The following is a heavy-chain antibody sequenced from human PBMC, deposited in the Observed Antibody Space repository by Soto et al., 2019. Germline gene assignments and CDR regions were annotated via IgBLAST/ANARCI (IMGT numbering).Heavy chain of an antibody. CDR1: GFTFSSYG. CDR3: ANAPIPVAGLRMDV. CDR2: ISYDGSNK. Sequence: QVQLVESGGGVVQPGRSLRLSCAASGFTFSSYGMHWVRQAPGKGLEWVAVISYDGSNKYYADSVKGRFTISRDNSKNTLYLQMNSLRAEDRAVYYCANAPIPVAGLRMDVWGQGTTVTVSS. V-gene: IGHV3-30*18. J-gene: IGHJ6*02. D-gene: IGHD6-19*01.